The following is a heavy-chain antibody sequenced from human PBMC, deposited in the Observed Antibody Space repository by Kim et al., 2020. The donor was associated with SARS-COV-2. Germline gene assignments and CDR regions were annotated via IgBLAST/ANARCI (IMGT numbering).Heavy chain of an antibody. CDR1: GGSFSGYY. D-gene: IGHD6-13*01. J-gene: IGHJ6*02. V-gene: IGHV4-34*01. CDR3: AGPEAAAGNPSLGYYYGMDV. CDR2: INHSGST. Sequence: SETLSLTCAVYGGSFSGYYWSWIRQPPGKGLEWIGEINHSGSTNYNPSLKSRVTISVDTSKNQFSLKLSSVTAADTAVYYCAGPEAAAGNPSLGYYYGMDVWGQGTTVTVSS.